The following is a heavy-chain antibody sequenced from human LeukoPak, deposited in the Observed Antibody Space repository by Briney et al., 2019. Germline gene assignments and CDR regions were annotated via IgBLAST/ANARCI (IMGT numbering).Heavy chain of an antibody. CDR1: GYTFTGYY. Sequence: GASVKVSCKASGYTFTGYYMHWVRQAPGQGLEWMGWINPNSGGTNYAQKFQGRVTMTRDTSISTAYMELSRLRSDDTAVYYCAGEHITIFGVVTPFGPWGQGTLVTVSS. CDR3: AGEHITIFGVVTPFGP. D-gene: IGHD3-3*01. V-gene: IGHV1-2*02. J-gene: IGHJ5*02. CDR2: INPNSGGT.